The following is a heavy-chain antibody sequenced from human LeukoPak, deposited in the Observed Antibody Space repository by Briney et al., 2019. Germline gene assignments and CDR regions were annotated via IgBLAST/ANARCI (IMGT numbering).Heavy chain of an antibody. V-gene: IGHV3-9*01. D-gene: IGHD5-12*01. CDR1: GFTFDDYA. CDR2: ISWNCGSI. CDR3: AKDSTSGYNENNFDY. Sequence: SLRLSCAASGFTFDDYAMHWVRQAPGKGLEWVSGISWNCGSIGYADSVKGRFTISRDNAKNSLYLQMNSLRAEDTALYYCAKDSTSGYNENNFDYWGQGTLVTVSS. J-gene: IGHJ4*02.